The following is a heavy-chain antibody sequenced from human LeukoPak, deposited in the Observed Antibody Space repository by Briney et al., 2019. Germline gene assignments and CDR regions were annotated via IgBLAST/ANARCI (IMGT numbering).Heavy chain of an antibody. D-gene: IGHD3-16*02. CDR3: ASSYYDYVWGTYSLPRD. CDR2: INPSGGST. V-gene: IGHV1-46*01. J-gene: IGHJ4*02. Sequence: ASVKVSCKASGYTFTSYYMHWVRQAPGQGLKGMGIINPSGGSTSYAQKFQGRVTMTRDTSTGTVYMELSSLRSEDTAVYYCASSYYDYVWGTYSLPRDWGQGTLVTVSS. CDR1: GYTFTSYY.